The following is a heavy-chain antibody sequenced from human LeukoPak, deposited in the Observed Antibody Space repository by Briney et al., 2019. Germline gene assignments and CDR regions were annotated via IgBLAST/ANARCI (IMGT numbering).Heavy chain of an antibody. CDR1: GLTASTYA. CDR2: INVGGDTT. D-gene: IGHD2-15*01. CDR3: AKARKDCSSGTCYSRSFDY. J-gene: IGHJ4*02. V-gene: IGHV3-23*01. Sequence: GGSLRLSCVASGLTASTYAMSWVRQAPGKGLEWVSSINVGGDTTYYADSVKGRFTLSRDNSKNTLYLQMNSLSVDDTAVYYCAKARKDCSSGTCYSRSFDYWGQGTLVTVSS.